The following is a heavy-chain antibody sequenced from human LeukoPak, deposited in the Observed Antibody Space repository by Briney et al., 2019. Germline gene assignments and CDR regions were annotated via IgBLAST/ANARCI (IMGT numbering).Heavy chain of an antibody. D-gene: IGHD3-10*01. J-gene: IGHJ6*02. Sequence: PGGSLRLSRAASGFTFSSYAMSWVRQAPGKGLEWVSGISGSGGRAYYADSVKGRFTISRDNSKNTLYLQMNSLRAEDTAVYYCAKKGESLDYYYMDVWGQGTTVAVSS. CDR3: AKKGESLDYYYMDV. CDR2: ISGSGGRA. V-gene: IGHV3-23*01. CDR1: GFTFSSYA.